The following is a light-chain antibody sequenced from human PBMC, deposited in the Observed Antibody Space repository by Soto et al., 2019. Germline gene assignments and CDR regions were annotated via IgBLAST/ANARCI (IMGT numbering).Light chain of an antibody. CDR1: SSNIGSNT. Sequence: QSVLTQPPSASGTPGQRVTISCSGSSSNIGSNTVNWYQQLPGTAPKLLIYSNNQRPSGVPDRFSGSKSGTSASLAISGLQSEDEADYYCAAWDDSLNGRVFGGGTQRPSS. CDR2: SNN. V-gene: IGLV1-44*01. J-gene: IGLJ7*01. CDR3: AAWDDSLNGRV.